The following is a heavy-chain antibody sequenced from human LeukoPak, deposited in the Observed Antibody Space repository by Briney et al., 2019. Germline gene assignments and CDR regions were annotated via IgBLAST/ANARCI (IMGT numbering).Heavy chain of an antibody. J-gene: IGHJ6*03. Sequence: GGSLRLSCAASGFTFSNFGMSWVRQAPGKGLEWVSTISGNAVATYYADSVKGRFTISRDNSKNTLYLQINSLEAEGTAIYYCAKRGSGTLLPTYYYYMDVWGKGTTVTVSS. D-gene: IGHD2-15*01. CDR2: ISGNAVAT. V-gene: IGHV3-23*01. CDR3: AKRGSGTLLPTYYYYMDV. CDR1: GFTFSNFG.